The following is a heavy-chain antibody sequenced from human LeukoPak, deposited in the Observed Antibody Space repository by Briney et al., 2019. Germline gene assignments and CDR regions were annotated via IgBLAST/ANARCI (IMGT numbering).Heavy chain of an antibody. CDR1: GGSISSSSYY. V-gene: IGHV4-39*01. D-gene: IGHD3-3*01. Sequence: PSETLSLTCTVSGGSISSSSYYWGWIRQPPGKGLEWIGSIYYSGSTYYNPSLKSRVTISVDTSKNQFSLKLSSVTAADTAAYYCASRSYYDFWSGYTNTFDYWGQGTLVTVSS. CDR2: IYYSGST. CDR3: ASRSYYDFWSGYTNTFDY. J-gene: IGHJ4*02.